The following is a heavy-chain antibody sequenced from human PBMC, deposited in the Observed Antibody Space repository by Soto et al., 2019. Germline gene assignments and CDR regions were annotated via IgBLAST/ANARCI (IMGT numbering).Heavy chain of an antibody. CDR2: IYYSGTT. D-gene: IGHD2-8*02. Sequence: QMQLQESGPGLVKPSQTLSLNCTVSGYAMSSGGFCWTWVRHFPGKGLECIGYIYYSGTTSYNSSMRNRLSMSVDRTRHLISVELTTVTAADTAAYVCAAVLGGHQYSKTDGVDWY. J-gene: IGHJ2*01. CDR1: GYAMSSGGFC. V-gene: IGHV4-31*03. CDR3: AAVLGGHQYSKTDGVDWY.